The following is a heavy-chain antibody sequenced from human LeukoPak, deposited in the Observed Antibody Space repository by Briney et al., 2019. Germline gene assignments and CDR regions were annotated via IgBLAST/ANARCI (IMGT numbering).Heavy chain of an antibody. V-gene: IGHV3-30*18. J-gene: IGHJ4*02. CDR3: AKPPKDDNASWYYYFDS. CDR1: GFTFRTYS. D-gene: IGHD6-13*01. Sequence: GGSLRLSCAASGFTFRTYSIHWVRQAPGKGLEWVALISYDGRDIYYLDSVEGRFTISRDNSKNTVYLQMNSLRTEDTAVYYCAKPPKDDNASWYYYFDSWGQGTLVTVSS. CDR2: ISYDGRDI.